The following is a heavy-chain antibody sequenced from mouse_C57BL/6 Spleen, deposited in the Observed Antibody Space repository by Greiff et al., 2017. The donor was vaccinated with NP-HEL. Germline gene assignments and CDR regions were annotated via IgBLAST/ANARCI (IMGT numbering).Heavy chain of an antibody. D-gene: IGHD1-1*01. J-gene: IGHJ2*01. Sequence: EVQLVESGEGLVKPGGSLKLSCAASGFTFSSYAMSWVRQTPEKRLECVAYLSSGGDYIYYADTVKGRFAISRVNARNTLYLQMSSLKSEDTAMYYCTRSYHDGGDYWGQGTTLAVAP. V-gene: IGHV5-9-1*02. CDR1: GFTFSSYA. CDR3: TRSYHDGGDY. CDR2: LSSGGDYI.